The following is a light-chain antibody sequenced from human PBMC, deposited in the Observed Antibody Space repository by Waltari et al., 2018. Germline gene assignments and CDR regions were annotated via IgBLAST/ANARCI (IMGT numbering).Light chain of an antibody. Sequence: QQHPVTAPKLLIVDVSKRLSGVSNLFSGSKSADTASLTISGLQSEDEADYYCSAFTTSTTVIFGGGTKLTVL. CDR3: SAFTTSTTVI. CDR2: DVS. V-gene: IGLV2-14*03. J-gene: IGLJ2*01.